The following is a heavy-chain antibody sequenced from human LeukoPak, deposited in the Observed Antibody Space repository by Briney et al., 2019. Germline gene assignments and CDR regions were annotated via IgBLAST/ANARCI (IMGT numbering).Heavy chain of an antibody. CDR2: IHHSGLT. Sequence: SETLSLTCTVSGVSISSGPYYWTCVRQYPGGGLEYIGYIHHSGLTYYNPSLKSRLTISMDTSESQFSLQLRSVTAADKAVFFCAASYYDTLNGLDYWGQGTRVTVSS. CDR3: AASYYDTLNGLDY. V-gene: IGHV4-31*03. J-gene: IGHJ4*02. CDR1: GVSISSGPYY. D-gene: IGHD3-9*01.